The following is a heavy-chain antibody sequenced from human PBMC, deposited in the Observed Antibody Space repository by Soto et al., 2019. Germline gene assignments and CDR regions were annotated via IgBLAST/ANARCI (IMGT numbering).Heavy chain of an antibody. CDR2: INPNSGGT. J-gene: IGHJ4*02. V-gene: IGHV1-2*04. CDR3: ARGPGSYYPNYPYYFDY. D-gene: IGHD1-26*01. Sequence: ASVKVSCKASGYTFTGYYMHWVRQAPGQGLEWMGWINPNSGGTNYAQKFQGWVTMTRDTSISTAYMELSRLRSDDTAVYYCARGPGSYYPNYPYYFDYWGQGTLVTVSS. CDR1: GYTFTGYY.